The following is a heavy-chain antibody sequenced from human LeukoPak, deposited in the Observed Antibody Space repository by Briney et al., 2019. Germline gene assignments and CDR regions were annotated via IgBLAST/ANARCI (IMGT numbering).Heavy chain of an antibody. V-gene: IGHV4-34*01. CDR2: INHSGST. CDR1: GGSFSGYY. J-gene: IGHJ6*02. CDR3: ARGSNRPRGYYYYYCGMDV. D-gene: IGHD1-1*01. Sequence: SETLSLTCAAYGGSFSGYYWSWVRQPPGKGLEWIGVINHSGSTNYNPSLKSRVTISVDTSKNQFSLKLSSVTAADTAVYYCARGSNRPRGYYYYYCGMDVWGQGTTVTVSS.